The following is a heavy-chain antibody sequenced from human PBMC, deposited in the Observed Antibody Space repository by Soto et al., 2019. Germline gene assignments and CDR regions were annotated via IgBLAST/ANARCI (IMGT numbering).Heavy chain of an antibody. CDR3: AKDLGTASGSSLDY. D-gene: IGHD1-26*01. Sequence: QVQLVESGGGVVQPGRSLRLSCAASGFTFSSYGMHWVGQAPGKGLEWVAVISYDGSNKYYADSVKGRFTISRDNSKNTLYLQMNSLRADDTAEYYCAKDLGTASGSSLDYWGQGTLVTVSS. J-gene: IGHJ4*02. V-gene: IGHV3-30*18. CDR1: GFTFSSYG. CDR2: ISYDGSNK.